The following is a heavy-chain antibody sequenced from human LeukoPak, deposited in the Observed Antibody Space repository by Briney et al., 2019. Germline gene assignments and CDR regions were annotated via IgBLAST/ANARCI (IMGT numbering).Heavy chain of an antibody. J-gene: IGHJ6*03. D-gene: IGHD4-17*01. CDR2: ISSWSTYI. CDR3: ATVDGDLPYYMND. V-gene: IGHV3-21*01. CDR1: GFTFSDFR. Sequence: GSLRLSCAASGFTFSDFRMNWVRQAPGKGLEWVSSISSWSTYIYYAASVKGRFTISRDDARSSLYLQMSSLRAEDTAVYYCATVDGDLPYYMNDWGKGTTVTVSS.